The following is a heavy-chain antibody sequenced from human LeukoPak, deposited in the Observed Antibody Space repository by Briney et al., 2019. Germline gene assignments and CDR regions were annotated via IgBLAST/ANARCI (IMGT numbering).Heavy chain of an antibody. D-gene: IGHD2-2*02. CDR1: GYTFTSYG. V-gene: IGHV1-18*01. Sequence: ASVTLSCKASGYTFTSYGISWVRQAPGQGLEWMGWISAYNSKTNYAQKLQGRVTMTTDTSTSTAYMELRSLRSDDTAVYYCAREICSSTSCYREYYFDYWGQGTLVTLSS. CDR2: ISAYNSKT. J-gene: IGHJ4*02. CDR3: AREICSSTSCYREYYFDY.